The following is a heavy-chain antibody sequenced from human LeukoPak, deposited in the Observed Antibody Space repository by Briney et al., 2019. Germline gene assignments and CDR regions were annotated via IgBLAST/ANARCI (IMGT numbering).Heavy chain of an antibody. J-gene: IGHJ4*02. V-gene: IGHV3-48*01. CDR3: ARDPHIVGATALPNYFDY. D-gene: IGHD1-26*01. CDR2: ISSSSSTI. Sequence: GGSLRLSCAASGFTCSSYSMNWVRQAPGKGLEWVSYISSSSSTIYYADSVKGRFTISRDNAKNSLYLQMNSLRAEDTAVYYCARDPHIVGATALPNYFDYWGQGTLVTVSS. CDR1: GFTCSSYS.